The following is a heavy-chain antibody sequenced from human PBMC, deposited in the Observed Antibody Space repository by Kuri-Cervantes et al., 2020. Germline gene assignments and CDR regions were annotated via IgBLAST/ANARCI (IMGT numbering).Heavy chain of an antibody. CDR2: ISCDGSNK. CDR3: AKDLRGSTYYYDSNQY. D-gene: IGHD3-22*01. Sequence: GESLKISCVVSGLTFIRYAMHWVRQAPGKGLEWVAVISCDGSNKYYADSVKGRFTISRDNSKNTLYLQMNSLRAEDTAVYYCAKDLRGSTYYYDSNQYWGQGTLVTVSS. V-gene: IGHV3-30-3*01. CDR1: GLTFIRYA. J-gene: IGHJ4*02.